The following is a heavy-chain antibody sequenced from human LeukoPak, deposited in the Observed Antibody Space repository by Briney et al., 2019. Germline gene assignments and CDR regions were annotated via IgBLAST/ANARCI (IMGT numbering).Heavy chain of an antibody. J-gene: IGHJ2*01. D-gene: IGHD3-9*01. CDR3: ARDPPTYYDILTGYTSYWYFDL. CDR1: GFTFSSYS. V-gene: IGHV3-21*01. CDR2: ISSSSSYI. Sequence: GGSLRLSCAASGFTFSSYSMNWVRQAPGKGLEWVSSISSSSSYIYYADSVKGRFTISRDNAKNSLYLQMNSLGAEDTAVYYCARDPPTYYDILTGYTSYWYFDLWGRGTLVTVSS.